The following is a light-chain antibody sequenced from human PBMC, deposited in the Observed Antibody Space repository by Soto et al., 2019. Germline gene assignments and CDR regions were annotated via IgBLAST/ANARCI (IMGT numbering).Light chain of an antibody. J-gene: IGKJ1*01. CDR1: QSVSSN. V-gene: IGKV3D-15*01. Sequence: EIVLTQSPGTLSLSPGERATLSCRASQSVSSNYLAWYQQKPGQAPRLLIYGASSRATGIPARFSGSGSGTEFTLTISSLQSEDFAVYYCQQYNNWPRTFGQGTKVDI. CDR3: QQYNNWPRT. CDR2: GAS.